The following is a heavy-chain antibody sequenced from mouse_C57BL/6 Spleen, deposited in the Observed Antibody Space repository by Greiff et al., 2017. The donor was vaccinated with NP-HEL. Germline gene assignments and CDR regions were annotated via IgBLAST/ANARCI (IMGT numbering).Heavy chain of an antibody. D-gene: IGHD2-4*01. CDR1: GFNIKNTY. Sequence: VQLQQSVAELVRPGASVKLSCTASGFNIKNTYMPWVKQRPEQGLEWIGRIDPANGNTKYAPKFQGKATIPADTSSNTACLQCMSLTSKDAAIYYCAGYYDNDGYAMDDWGQGTSVTVSS. V-gene: IGHV14-3*01. CDR3: AGYYDNDGYAMDD. J-gene: IGHJ4*01. CDR2: IDPANGNT.